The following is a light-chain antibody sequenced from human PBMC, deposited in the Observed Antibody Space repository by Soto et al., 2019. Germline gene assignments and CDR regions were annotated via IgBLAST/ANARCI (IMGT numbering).Light chain of an antibody. J-gene: IGLJ1*01. CDR1: SSDVGGYNY. CDR3: SSYTTSSTV. V-gene: IGLV2-14*01. Sequence: QSVLTQPASVSGSPGQSITISCTGTSSDVGGYNYVSWYQQHPGKAPKLMLYEVTDWPSGVSDRFSGSKSGNTASLTISGLQTEDEADYYCSSYTTSSTVFGTGTKLTVL. CDR2: EVT.